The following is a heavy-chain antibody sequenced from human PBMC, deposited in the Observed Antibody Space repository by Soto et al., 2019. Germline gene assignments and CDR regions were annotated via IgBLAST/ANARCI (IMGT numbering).Heavy chain of an antibody. CDR2: INPILSMS. CDR3: ASSYGSGYRAFDY. V-gene: IGHV1-69*02. J-gene: IGHJ4*02. CDR1: GDTFTFYS. D-gene: IGHD3-10*01. Sequence: QVQLVQSGAEVKRPGSSVKVSCKASGDTFTFYSINWLRQAPGLGLEWMGRINPILSMSNYAQRFQGRVTMTADKSTSTAYMELSILRSEDTAIYYCASSYGSGYRAFDYWGQGALVTVSS.